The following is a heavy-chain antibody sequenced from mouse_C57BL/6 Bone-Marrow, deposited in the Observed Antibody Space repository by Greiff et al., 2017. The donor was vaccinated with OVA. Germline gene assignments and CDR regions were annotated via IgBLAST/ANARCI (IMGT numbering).Heavy chain of an antibody. CDR3: ARIYYELS. D-gene: IGHD2-4*01. CDR2: ISDGGSYT. Sequence: EVQGVESGGGLVKPGGSLKLSCAASGFTFSSYAMSWVRQTPEKRLEWVATISDGGSYTYYPDNVKGRFTISRDNAKNNLYLQMSHLKSEDTAMYYCARIYYELSGGQGTLVTVSA. J-gene: IGHJ3*01. CDR1: GFTFSSYA. V-gene: IGHV5-4*01.